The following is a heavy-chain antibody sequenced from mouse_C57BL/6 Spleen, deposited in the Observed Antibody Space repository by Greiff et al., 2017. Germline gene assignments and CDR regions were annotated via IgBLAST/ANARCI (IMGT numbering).Heavy chain of an antibody. CDR1: GYTFTEYT. Sequence: VQLQQSGAELVKPGASVKLSCKASGYTFTEYTIHWVKPRSGQGLEWIGWFYPGSGSIKYNEKFKDKATLTADKSSSTVYMELSRLTSEDSAVYFCARHEDRLLLRSQGFDYGGQGTTLTVSS. J-gene: IGHJ2*01. CDR2: FYPGSGSI. CDR3: ARHEDRLLLRSQGFDY. V-gene: IGHV1-62-2*01. D-gene: IGHD1-1*01.